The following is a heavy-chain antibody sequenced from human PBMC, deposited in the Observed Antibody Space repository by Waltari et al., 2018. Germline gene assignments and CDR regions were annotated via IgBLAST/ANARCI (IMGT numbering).Heavy chain of an antibody. V-gene: IGHV3-23*01. J-gene: IGHJ4*02. CDR1: GFTFSSYA. CDR3: AKEWLAVY. CDR2: ISGSGGST. D-gene: IGHD3-22*01. Sequence: EVQLLESGGGLVQPGGSLRLSCAASGFTFSSYAMSWVRQAPGKVLEWDSAISGSGGSTYNGDAVKGRFTISRDNSKNTLYLQMNSLRAEDTAVYYCAKEWLAVYWGQGTLVTVSS.